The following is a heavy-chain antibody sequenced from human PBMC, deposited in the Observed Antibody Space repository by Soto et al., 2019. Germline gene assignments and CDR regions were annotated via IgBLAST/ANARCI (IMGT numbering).Heavy chain of an antibody. D-gene: IGHD2-2*01. CDR3: AKHEGYCSTTTCSNFDY. V-gene: IGHV5-51*01. J-gene: IGHJ4*02. Sequence: GESLTISCKGSGYNFTNYWIGWVRQMPGKGLEWMGVIYPDDSDARYSPSFQGQVTISADKSINTAYLHWSSLKASDTAIYYCAKHEGYCSTTTCSNFDYWGQGTLVTVSS. CDR2: IYPDDSDA. CDR1: GYNFTNYW.